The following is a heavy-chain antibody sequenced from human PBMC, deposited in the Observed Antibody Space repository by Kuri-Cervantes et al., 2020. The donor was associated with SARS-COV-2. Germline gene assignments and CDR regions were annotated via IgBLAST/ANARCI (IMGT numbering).Heavy chain of an antibody. V-gene: IGHV1-8*01. J-gene: IGHJ1*01. Sequence: ASVKVSCKASGYTFTSYDINWVRQATGQGLEWMGWMNPNSGNTGYAQKFQGRVTMTRNTSISTAYMELSSPRSEDTAVYYCARDRETGYCSGGSCYTEYFQHWGQGTLVTVSS. CDR3: ARDRETGYCSGGSCYTEYFQH. D-gene: IGHD2-15*01. CDR2: MNPNSGNT. CDR1: GYTFTSYD.